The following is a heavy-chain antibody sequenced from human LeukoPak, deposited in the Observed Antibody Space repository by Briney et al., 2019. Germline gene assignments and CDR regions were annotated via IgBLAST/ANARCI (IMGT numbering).Heavy chain of an antibody. V-gene: IGHV1-2*02. CDR1: GFTFTSSA. CDR3: ARERSSSVASLGFFDD. Sequence: ASVKDACKASGFTFTSSAVQWVRPARGKRLAWMGWINPNSGGTNYAQKFQGRVSITRDTSISTAYMVLSRLRPDDTAVYYCARERSSSVASLGFFDDCGRGTLVTVSS. J-gene: IGHJ4*02. CDR2: INPNSGGT. D-gene: IGHD6-6*01.